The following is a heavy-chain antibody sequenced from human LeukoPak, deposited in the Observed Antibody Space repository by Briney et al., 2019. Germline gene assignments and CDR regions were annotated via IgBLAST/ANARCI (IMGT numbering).Heavy chain of an antibody. Sequence: ASVKVSCKASGYTFTSYYMHWVRQAPGQGLEWMGIINPSGGSTSYAQKFQGRVTMTRDMSTSTVYMALSSLRSKDTAVYYCARSSIIAAAGPYYFDYWGQGTLVTVSS. CDR2: INPSGGST. J-gene: IGHJ4*02. CDR1: GYTFTSYY. V-gene: IGHV1-46*01. CDR3: ARSSIIAAAGPYYFDY. D-gene: IGHD6-13*01.